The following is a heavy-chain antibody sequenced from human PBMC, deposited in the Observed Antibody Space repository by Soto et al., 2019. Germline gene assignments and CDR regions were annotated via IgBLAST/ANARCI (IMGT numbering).Heavy chain of an antibody. Sequence: PSETLSLTCIVSGVTMSYGAYSWNWIRQSPGKGLEWIGEIYHSGSPNYNPSLKSRVTISVDTSKNQFSLKMTSVTAADTAVYYCATANWSHHYFDPWGQGTLVTVSS. V-gene: IGHV4-30-2*06. CDR1: GVTMSYGAYS. CDR2: IYHSGSP. J-gene: IGHJ5*02. D-gene: IGHD1-1*01. CDR3: ATANWSHHYFDP.